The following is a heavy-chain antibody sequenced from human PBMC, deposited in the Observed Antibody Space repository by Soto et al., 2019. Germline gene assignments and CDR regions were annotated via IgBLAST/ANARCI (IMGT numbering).Heavy chain of an antibody. V-gene: IGHV1-2*02. CDR2: INPNSGGT. CDR1: QGTFSSYG. J-gene: IGHJ5*02. CDR3: ARVGLWENPYNWFDP. Sequence: SVKVSDNAYQGTFSSYGITWVRQAPGQGLEWMGWINPNSGGTNYAQKFQGRVTMTRDTSISTAYMELSRLRSDDTAVYYCARVGLWENPYNWFDPWGQGTLVTVSS. D-gene: IGHD1-26*01.